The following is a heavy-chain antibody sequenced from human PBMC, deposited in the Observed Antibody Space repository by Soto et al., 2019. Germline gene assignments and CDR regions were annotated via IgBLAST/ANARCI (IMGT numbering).Heavy chain of an antibody. J-gene: IGHJ4*02. CDR3: ARPPHEYSSSSDYFDY. CDR2: ISAYNGNT. Sequence: QVQLVQSGAEVKKPGASVKVSCKASGYTFTSYGISWVRQAPGQGLEWMGWISAYNGNTNYAQKLQGKVTMTTDTTTSPAYMELKSLRSDDTAVYYCARPPHEYSSSSDYFDYWGQGTLVTVSS. D-gene: IGHD6-6*01. V-gene: IGHV1-18*01. CDR1: GYTFTSYG.